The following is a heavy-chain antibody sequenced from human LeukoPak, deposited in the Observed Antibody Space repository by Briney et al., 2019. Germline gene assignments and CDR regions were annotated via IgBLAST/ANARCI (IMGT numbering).Heavy chain of an antibody. D-gene: IGHD3-10*02. V-gene: IGHV3-48*03. CDR1: GFTLSTYA. CDR2: ISSSGSTI. J-gene: IGHJ6*04. CDR3: AELGITMIGGV. Sequence: GGSLRLSCAASGFTLSTYAMNWVRQAPGKGLEWVSYISSSGSTIYYADSVKGRFTISRDNAKNSLYLQMNSLRAEDTAVYYCAELGITMIGGVWGKGTTVTISS.